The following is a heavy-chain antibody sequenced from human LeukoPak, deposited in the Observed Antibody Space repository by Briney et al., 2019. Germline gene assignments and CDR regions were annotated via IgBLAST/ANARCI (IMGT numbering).Heavy chain of an antibody. J-gene: IGHJ3*02. D-gene: IGHD3-16*01. CDR1: GGSISSSSYY. Sequence: SETLSLTCTVSGGSISSSSYYWGWIRQPPGKGLEWIGSIYYSGSTYYNPSLKSRVTISIDTSKNQFSLKLSSVTAADTAVYYCARWAGGPGDAFDIWGQGTLVTVSS. CDR3: ARWAGGPGDAFDI. CDR2: IYYSGST. V-gene: IGHV4-39*01.